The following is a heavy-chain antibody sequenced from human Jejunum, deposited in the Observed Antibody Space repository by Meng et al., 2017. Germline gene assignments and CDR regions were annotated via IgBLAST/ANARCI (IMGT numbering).Heavy chain of an antibody. CDR3: THRREDPRSAFYYLDY. D-gene: IGHD2-15*01. V-gene: IGHV2-5*02. CDR1: GVSLRSTGVS. CDR2: IYWDDDK. Sequence: QITLKESGPTLVKPTQTLTRTCSLSGVSLRSTGVSVGWIRQPPGKALEWLALIYWDDDKRYNPSLMSRLTITKDTSMNHVVLTMTNIDPVDTGTYYCTHRREDPRSAFYYLDYWGRGTLVTVSS. J-gene: IGHJ4*02.